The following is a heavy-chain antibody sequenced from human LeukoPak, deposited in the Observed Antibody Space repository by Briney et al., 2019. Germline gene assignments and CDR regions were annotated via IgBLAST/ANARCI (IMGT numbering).Heavy chain of an antibody. CDR1: GDSISSYY. V-gene: IGHV4-4*09. J-gene: IGHJ3*02. CDR3: AGRRSYTSASGKGITKTFDI. D-gene: IGHD6-6*01. Sequence: SETLSLTCTISGDSISSYYWSWIRQPPGKGLEWIGYIYPSGTNYNPSLKSRVTISVDTSKNQFSLKLTSVTAADTAVYYCAGRRSYTSASGKGITKTFDIWGQGTMVTVSS. CDR2: IYPSGT.